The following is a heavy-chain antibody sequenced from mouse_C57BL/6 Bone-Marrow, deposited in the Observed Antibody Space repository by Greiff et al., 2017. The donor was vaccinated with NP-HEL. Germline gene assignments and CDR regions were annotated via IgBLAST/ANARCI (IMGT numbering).Heavy chain of an antibody. V-gene: IGHV3-6*01. Sequence: VQLKESGPGLVKPSQSLSLTCSVTGYSITSGYYWNWIRQFPGNKLTWMGYISYDGSNNYNPSLKNRISITRDTSKNQFFLKLNSVTTEDTATYYCARGRAYWGQGTLVTVSA. CDR1: GYSITSGYY. J-gene: IGHJ3*01. CDR3: ARGRAY. CDR2: ISYDGSN.